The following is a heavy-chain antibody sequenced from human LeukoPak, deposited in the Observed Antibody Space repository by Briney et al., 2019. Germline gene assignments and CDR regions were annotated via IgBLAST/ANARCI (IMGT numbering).Heavy chain of an antibody. V-gene: IGHV3-48*04. CDR1: GFTFSSYS. CDR2: ISSSSSTI. D-gene: IGHD6-13*01. J-gene: IGHJ4*02. Sequence: TGGSLRLSCAASGFTFSSYSMNWVRQAPGKGLEWVSYISSSSSTIYYADSVKGRFTISRDNAKNSLYLQMNSLRAEDTAVYYCASIGIAAAGTQSTESFDYWGQGTLVTVSS. CDR3: ASIGIAAAGTQSTESFDY.